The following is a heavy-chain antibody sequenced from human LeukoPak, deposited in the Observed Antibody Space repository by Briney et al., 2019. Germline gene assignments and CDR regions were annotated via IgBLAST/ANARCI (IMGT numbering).Heavy chain of an antibody. D-gene: IGHD2-8*02. CDR2: IYNTGNT. CDR1: GGSISSGGYS. CDR3: ARGPWSYFHS. V-gene: IGHV4-61*08. Sequence: PSETLSLTCAVSGGSISSGGYSWSWIRQPPGKGLEWIGYIYNTGNTKYNPSLKTRVTISGDTSKKQFSLNLSSVTAADTAVYYCARGPWSYFHSWGQGTLVTVSS. J-gene: IGHJ4*02.